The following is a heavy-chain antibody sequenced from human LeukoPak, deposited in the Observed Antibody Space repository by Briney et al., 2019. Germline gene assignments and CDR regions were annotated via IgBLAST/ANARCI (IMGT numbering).Heavy chain of an antibody. CDR2: ISYDGSNK. J-gene: IGHJ6*03. CDR1: GFTFSSYA. V-gene: IGHV3-30*04. CDR3: ARDSGTGYSSGWYPLGNYYYYMDV. Sequence: GRSLRLSCAASGFTFSSYAMHWVRQAPGKGLEWVAVISYDGSNKYYADSVKGRFTISRDNSKNTLYLQMNSLRAEDTAVYYCARDSGTGYSSGWYPLGNYYYYMDVWGKGTTVTVSS. D-gene: IGHD6-19*01.